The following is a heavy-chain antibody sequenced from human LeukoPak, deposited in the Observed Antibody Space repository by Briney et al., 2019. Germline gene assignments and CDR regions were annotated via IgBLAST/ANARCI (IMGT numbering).Heavy chain of an antibody. Sequence: PSETLSLTCTVSGGSISSSSYYWGWIRQPPGKGLEWIGSIYYSGSTYYNPSLKSRVTISVDTSKNQFSLKLSSVTAADTAVYYCARHSGYRHNWFDPWGQGTLVTVSP. CDR2: IYYSGST. D-gene: IGHD1-1*01. J-gene: IGHJ5*02. V-gene: IGHV4-39*01. CDR3: ARHSGYRHNWFDP. CDR1: GGSISSSSYY.